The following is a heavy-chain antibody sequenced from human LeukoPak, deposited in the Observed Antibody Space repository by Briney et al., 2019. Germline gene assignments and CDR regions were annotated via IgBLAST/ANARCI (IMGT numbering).Heavy chain of an antibody. CDR1: GYTFTGYY. CDR3: ARQPYGSGSYFPGVYYYGMDV. Sequence: ASVKVSCKASGYTFTGYYMHWVRQAPGQGLEWMGWINPNSGGTNYAQKFQGWVTMTRDTSISTAYMELSRLRSDDTAMYYCARQPYGSGSYFPGVYYYGMDVWGQGTTVTVSS. J-gene: IGHJ6*02. CDR2: INPNSGGT. D-gene: IGHD3-10*01. V-gene: IGHV1-2*04.